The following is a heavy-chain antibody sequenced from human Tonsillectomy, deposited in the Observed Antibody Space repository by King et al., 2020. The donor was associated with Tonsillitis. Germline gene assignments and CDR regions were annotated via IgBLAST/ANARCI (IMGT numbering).Heavy chain of an antibody. V-gene: IGHV1-2*02. CDR2: INPDGDGT. J-gene: IGHJ3*02. Sequence: QLVQSGAEVKKPGASVKVSCKASGHSFTGYYLHWFRQAPGQGPEWVGWINPDGDGTGFVQRFQGRVTMTRDTSISTAYMELSRLRADDTAMYYCARDLGLSGENAYDIWGQGTMVTVSS. D-gene: IGHD2-21*01. CDR3: ARDLGLSGENAYDI. CDR1: GHSFTGYY.